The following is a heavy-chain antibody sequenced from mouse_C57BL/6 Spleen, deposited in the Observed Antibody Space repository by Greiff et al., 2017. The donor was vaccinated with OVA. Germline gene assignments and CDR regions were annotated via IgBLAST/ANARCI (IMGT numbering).Heavy chain of an antibody. D-gene: IGHD1-1*01. V-gene: IGHV1-76*01. CDR2: IYPGSGNT. CDR3: AREDYYYGSSYAWFAY. CDR1: GYTFTDYY. J-gene: IGHJ3*01. Sequence: QVHVKQSGAELVRPGASVKLSCKASGYTFTDYYINWVKQRPGQGLEWIARIYPGSGNTYYNEKFKGKATLTAEKSSSTAYMQLSSLTSEDSAVYFCAREDYYYGSSYAWFAYWGQGTLVTVSA.